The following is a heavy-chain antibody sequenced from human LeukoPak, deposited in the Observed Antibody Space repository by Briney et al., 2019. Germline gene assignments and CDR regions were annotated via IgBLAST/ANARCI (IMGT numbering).Heavy chain of an antibody. J-gene: IGHJ4*02. D-gene: IGHD3-3*01. CDR1: GYTFTNYY. CDR3: ASGSKTAFYEDSESQRQYFDY. CDR2: INPSTGTT. V-gene: IGHV1-46*01. Sequence: ASVKVSCKASGYTFTNYYMHWVRQAPGHGPEWMGIINPSTGTTTYTQKFQGRVTLTRDTSTSTAYLDLSSLTSEDTAVYYCASGSKTAFYEDSESQRQYFDYWGQGALVTVSS.